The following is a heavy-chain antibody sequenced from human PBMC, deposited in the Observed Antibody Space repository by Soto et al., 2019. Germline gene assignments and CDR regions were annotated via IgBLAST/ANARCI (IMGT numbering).Heavy chain of an antibody. J-gene: IGHJ4*02. CDR2: ISSSGRTI. V-gene: IGHV3-11*01. CDR3: ARARVATSVSLPYFDF. D-gene: IGHD5-12*01. CDR1: GFTFSDYY. Sequence: GGSLRLSCAASGFTFSDYYMSWIRQAPGKGLEWVSDISSSGRTIYYADSVKGRFTISRDNAKNSLYLQVNSLRAEDTGVYYCARARVATSVSLPYFDFWGQGTLVTVSS.